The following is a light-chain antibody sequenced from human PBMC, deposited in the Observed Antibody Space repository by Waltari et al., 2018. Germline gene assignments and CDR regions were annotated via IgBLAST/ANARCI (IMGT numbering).Light chain of an antibody. V-gene: IGLV2-11*01. CDR3: CSYAGSYIYV. CDR1: SSDVGGYDD. Sequence: QSALTQPRSVSGSPGQSITTACAGTSSDVGGYDDASWYQQYPGKAPKLIIYDVTTRPSGVPDRFSGSKSANTASLTISGLQAEDEADYYCCSYAGSYIYVFGSGTKVTVL. CDR2: DVT. J-gene: IGLJ1*01.